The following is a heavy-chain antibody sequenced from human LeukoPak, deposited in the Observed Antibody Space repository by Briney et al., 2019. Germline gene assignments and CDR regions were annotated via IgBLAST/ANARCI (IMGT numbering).Heavy chain of an antibody. D-gene: IGHD4-17*01. V-gene: IGHV3-53*01. CDR3: ARDQLTETTSG. CDR2: LYRAGST. J-gene: IGHJ4*02. CDR1: GFTVSSTY. Sequence: PGASLRLSCAASGFTVSSTYMSWVRQAPGKGLEWVSVLYRAGSTYYADSVKGRFTISRDNSKYTLYLQMKSLRAEDTAVYYCARDQLTETTSGWGQGTLVTVSS.